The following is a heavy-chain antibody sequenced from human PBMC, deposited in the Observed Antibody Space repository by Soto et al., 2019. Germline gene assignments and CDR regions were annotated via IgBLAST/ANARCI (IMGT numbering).Heavy chain of an antibody. CDR2: ISSSSSYI. D-gene: IGHD3-3*01. CDR1: GFTFSSYS. V-gene: IGHV3-21*01. CDR3: ARATYYDFCSGYYNYYYGMGF. J-gene: IGHJ6*02. Sequence: EVQLVESGGGLVKPGGSLRLSCAASGFTFSSYSMNWVRQAPGKGLEWVSSISSSSSYIYYAGSVKGRFTISRDNAKNSLYLQMNMLRAEDTAVYYCARATYYDFCSGYYNYYYGMGFWGQGSTVTVSS.